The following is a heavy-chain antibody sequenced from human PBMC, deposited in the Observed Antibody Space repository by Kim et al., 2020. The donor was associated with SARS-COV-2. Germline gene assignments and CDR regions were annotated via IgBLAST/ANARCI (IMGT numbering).Heavy chain of an antibody. D-gene: IGHD6-13*01. V-gene: IGHV4-59*01. J-gene: IGHJ6*02. CDR3: ARDLGIAAAGTDDYYYYYGMDV. Sequence: SETLSLTCTVSGGSISSYYWSWIRQPPGKGLEWIGYIYYSGSTNYNPSLKSRVTISVDTSKNQFSLKLSSVTAADTAVYYCARDLGIAAAGTDDYYYYYGMDVWGQGTTVTVSS. CDR1: GGSISSYY. CDR2: IYYSGST.